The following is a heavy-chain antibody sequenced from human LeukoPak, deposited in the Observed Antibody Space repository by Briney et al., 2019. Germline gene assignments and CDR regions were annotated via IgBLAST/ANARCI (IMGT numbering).Heavy chain of an antibody. V-gene: IGHV3-23*01. CDR1: GFTFSTYT. D-gene: IGHD3-3*02. Sequence: GGSLRLSCAASGFTFSTYTMSWVRQAPGKGLEWVSAISGSGGNTYYADSVKGRFTTSRDNSKNTLYLQMDSLRADDTAVYYCAKAAFSRTSYFDYWGQGTLVTASS. J-gene: IGHJ4*02. CDR2: ISGSGGNT. CDR3: AKAAFSRTSYFDY.